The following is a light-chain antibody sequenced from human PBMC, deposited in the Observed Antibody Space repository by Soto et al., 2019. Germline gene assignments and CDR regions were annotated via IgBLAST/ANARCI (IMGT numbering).Light chain of an antibody. CDR1: ENIGVW. J-gene: IGKJ1*01. CDR2: KAS. V-gene: IGKV1-5*03. CDR3: QQYHTYSWT. Sequence: DIQMTQSPSTLSGSVGDRVTITRRASENIGVWLAWYQQKPGKAPKLLIYKASSLQSGVPSRFSGGGSGAEFTLTISSLQPDDFATYYCQQYHTYSWTFGQGTKVDIK.